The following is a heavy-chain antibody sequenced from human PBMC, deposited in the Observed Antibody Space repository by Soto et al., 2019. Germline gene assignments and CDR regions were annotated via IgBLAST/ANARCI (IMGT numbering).Heavy chain of an antibody. CDR3: AKPCSSASCRYYSYSMDD. V-gene: IGHV3-23*01. J-gene: IGHJ6*02. Sequence: GGSLTLSCTASGFPFSTYARTWVRTAPGKGLEWVSSISVGGGTTFYADSVKGRFTISRDTSKNMLYLQMNSLRAEDTAVYYCAKPCSSASCRYYSYSMDDWGQGTMVTVSS. CDR1: GFPFSTYA. D-gene: IGHD2-2*01. CDR2: ISVGGGTT.